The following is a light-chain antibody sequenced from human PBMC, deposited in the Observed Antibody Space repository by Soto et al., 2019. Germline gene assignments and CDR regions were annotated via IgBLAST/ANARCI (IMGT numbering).Light chain of an antibody. CDR3: CLYIGANNYV. V-gene: IGLV2-23*01. CDR1: SGFVGSFSL. CDR2: EGH. J-gene: IGLJ1*01. Sequence: QDVLTQPASVSWSPGHSITISCTGTSGFVGSFSLVSWYQQHPGKAPKVMISEGHRRPSGVPDRFSGSTSVNSASLTISGLQADEHADYYCCLYIGANNYVFGTGTKVTVL.